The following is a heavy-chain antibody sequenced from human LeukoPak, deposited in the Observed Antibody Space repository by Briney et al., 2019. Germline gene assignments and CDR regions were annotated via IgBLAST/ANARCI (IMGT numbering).Heavy chain of an antibody. CDR1: GYTFTGYY. J-gene: IGHJ5*02. Sequence: GASVKVSCKASGYTFTGYYMHWVRQAPGQGLEWMGWINPNSGGTNYAQKFQGRVTMTRDTSISTAYMELSRLRSDDTAVYYCAREGVVLEWLYNWFNPWGQGTLVIVSS. CDR2: INPNSGGT. D-gene: IGHD3-3*01. V-gene: IGHV1-2*02. CDR3: AREGVVLEWLYNWFNP.